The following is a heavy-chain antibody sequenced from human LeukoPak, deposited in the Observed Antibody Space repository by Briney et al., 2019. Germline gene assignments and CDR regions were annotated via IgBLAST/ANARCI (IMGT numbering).Heavy chain of an antibody. J-gene: IGHJ4*02. Sequence: PSETLSLTCTVSGGSISSYYWSWIRQPPGKGLEWIGYIYYSGSTNYNPSLKSRVTISVDTSKNQFSLKLSSVTAADTAVYYCARHFSSSGWYGVRYWGQGTLVTVSS. CDR2: IYYSGST. CDR3: ARHFSSSGWYGVRY. V-gene: IGHV4-59*01. CDR1: GGSISSYY. D-gene: IGHD6-19*01.